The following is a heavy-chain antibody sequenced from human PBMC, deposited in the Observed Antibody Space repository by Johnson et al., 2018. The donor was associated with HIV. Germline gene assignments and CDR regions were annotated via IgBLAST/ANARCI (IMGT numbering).Heavy chain of an antibody. V-gene: IGHV3-23*04. CDR2: ISGSGGST. CDR1: GFTFSDYY. Sequence: VQLVESGGGLVKPGGSLRLSCAASGFTFSDYYMSWVRQAPGKGLEWVSAISGSGGSTYYADSVKGRFTISRDNSKNTLYLQMNSLRAEDTAVYYCAKDPPLATVLTPALWGQGTMVTVSS. J-gene: IGHJ3*01. D-gene: IGHD4-23*01. CDR3: AKDPPLATVLTPAL.